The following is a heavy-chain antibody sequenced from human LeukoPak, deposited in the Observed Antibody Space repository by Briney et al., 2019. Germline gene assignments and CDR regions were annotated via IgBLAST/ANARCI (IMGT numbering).Heavy chain of an antibody. D-gene: IGHD5-12*01. V-gene: IGHV3-7*04. CDR2: IKEDGSAK. CDR1: GFTFSRYW. CDR3: ARDSPGYGGYSY. J-gene: IGHJ4*02. Sequence: GGSLRLSCTASGFTFSRYWMTWVRQAPGKGLEWVANIKEDGSAKYYVDSMKGRFTISRDNAKNSLYLQINSMRAEDTAVYYCARDSPGYGGYSYWGQGTLVTVSS.